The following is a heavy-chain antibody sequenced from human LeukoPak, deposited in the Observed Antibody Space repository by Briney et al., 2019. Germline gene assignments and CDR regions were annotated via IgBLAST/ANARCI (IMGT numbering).Heavy chain of an antibody. J-gene: IGHJ2*01. CDR3: ARRETGYWYFDL. Sequence: SETLSLTCTVSGGSISSYYWSWIRQPPGKGLEWIGYIYYSGSTNYNPSLKSRVTISVDTSKNQFSLKLSSVTAADTAVYYCARRETGYWYFDLWGRGTLVTVSS. CDR1: GGSISSYY. V-gene: IGHV4-59*01. D-gene: IGHD7-27*01. CDR2: IYYSGST.